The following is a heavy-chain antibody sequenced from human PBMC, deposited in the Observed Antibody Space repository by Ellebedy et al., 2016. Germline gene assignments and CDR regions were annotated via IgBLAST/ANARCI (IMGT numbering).Heavy chain of an antibody. CDR3: ARGYGDYVGHIDY. Sequence: KVSXXGSGYSFTSYWIGWVRQMPGKGLEWMGIIYPGDSDTRYSPSFQGQVTISADKSISTAYLQWSSLKASDTAMYYCARGYGDYVGHIDYWGQGTLVTVSS. D-gene: IGHD4-17*01. CDR2: IYPGDSDT. V-gene: IGHV5-51*01. J-gene: IGHJ4*02. CDR1: GYSFTSYW.